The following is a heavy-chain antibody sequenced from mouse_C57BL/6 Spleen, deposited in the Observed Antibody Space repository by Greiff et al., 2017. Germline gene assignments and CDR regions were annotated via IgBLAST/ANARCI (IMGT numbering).Heavy chain of an antibody. J-gene: IGHJ4*01. CDR3: ARRSISGAMDY. CDR2: IHPNSGST. D-gene: IGHD2-3*01. Sequence: QVQLKQPGAELVKPGASVKLSCKASGYTFTSYWMHWVKQRPGQGLEWIGMIHPNSGSTNYNEKFKSKATLTVDKSSSTAYMQLSSLTSEDSAVYYCARRSISGAMDYWGQGTSVTVSS. CDR1: GYTFTSYW. V-gene: IGHV1-64*01.